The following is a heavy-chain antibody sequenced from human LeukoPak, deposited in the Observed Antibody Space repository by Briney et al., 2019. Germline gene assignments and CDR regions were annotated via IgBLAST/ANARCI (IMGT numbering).Heavy chain of an antibody. Sequence: GGSLRLSCAASGFTFSSYSMNWVRQAPGKGLDWVSSISSSSSYIYYADSVKGRFTISRDNSNNRLYLQMNSLRAEDTAVYFCAKNQKLLGGSFDVWGQGTLVTVSS. CDR2: ISSSSSYI. J-gene: IGHJ3*01. CDR1: GFTFSSYS. V-gene: IGHV3-21*04. D-gene: IGHD3-16*01. CDR3: AKNQKLLGGSFDV.